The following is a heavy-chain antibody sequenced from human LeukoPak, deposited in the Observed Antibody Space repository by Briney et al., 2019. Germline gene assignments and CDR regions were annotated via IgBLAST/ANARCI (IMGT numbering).Heavy chain of an antibody. D-gene: IGHD3-10*01. V-gene: IGHV3-21*01. CDR1: GFSFRSYS. J-gene: IGHJ3*02. CDR2: ITGSSSYI. Sequence: GGSLRLSCAASGFSFRSYSMDWVRQAPGKGLEWVSSITGSSSYISYADSVKGRFTISRDNAENSLFLQMNSLRPEDTAVYFCARDLRRVRPGDAFDIWGQGTMVTVSS. CDR3: ARDLRRVRPGDAFDI.